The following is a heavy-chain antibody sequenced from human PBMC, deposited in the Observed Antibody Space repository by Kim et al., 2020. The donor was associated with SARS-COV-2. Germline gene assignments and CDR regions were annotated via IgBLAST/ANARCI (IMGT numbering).Heavy chain of an antibody. CDR1: GYTFTSYG. CDR2: ISAYNGNT. D-gene: IGHD3-22*01. V-gene: IGHV1-18*01. CDR3: ARDASPYYYDSSGHDY. J-gene: IGHJ4*02. Sequence: ASVKVSCKASGYTFTSYGISWVRQAPGQGLEWMGWISAYNGNTNYAQKLQGRVTMTTDTSTSTAYMELRSLRSDDTAVYYCARDASPYYYDSSGHDYWGQGTLVTVSS.